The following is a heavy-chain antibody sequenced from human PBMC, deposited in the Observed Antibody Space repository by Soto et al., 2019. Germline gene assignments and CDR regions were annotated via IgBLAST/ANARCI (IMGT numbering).Heavy chain of an antibody. D-gene: IGHD5-12*01. CDR3: ATWKWLRSSFDS. CDR2: INHSGST. Sequence: PSETLSLTCAVYGGSFSGYYWSWIRQPPGKGLEWIGQINHSGSTNYNPSLKSRVTISVDTSKNQFSLKLNSVTAADTAVYYCATWKWLRSSFDSWGQGTLVTVSS. J-gene: IGHJ4*02. CDR1: GGSFSGYY. V-gene: IGHV4-34*01.